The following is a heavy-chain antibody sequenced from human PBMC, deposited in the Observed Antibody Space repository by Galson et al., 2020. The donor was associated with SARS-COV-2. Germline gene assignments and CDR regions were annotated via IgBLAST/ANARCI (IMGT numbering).Heavy chain of an antibody. J-gene: IGHJ6*02. CDR3: AGIPVAGRFYEYYDYGVDV. D-gene: IGHD6-19*01. CDR1: GFSLSTSGMY. V-gene: IGHV2-70*01. Sequence: SGPTLVKPTQTLTLTCTFSGFSLSTSGMYVRWIRQPPGKALEWLALIDSDDDQYTSTSLKTRLTISKHTSKNQVVRTITNMDPVDTATYYCAGIPVAGRFYEYYDYGVDVWGQGTTVTVSS. CDR2: IDSDDDQ.